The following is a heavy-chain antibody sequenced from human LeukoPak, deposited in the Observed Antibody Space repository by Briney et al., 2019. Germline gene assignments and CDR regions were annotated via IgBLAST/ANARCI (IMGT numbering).Heavy chain of an antibody. J-gene: IGHJ6*03. CDR1: GFTFSSYA. CDR3: AKTYSDFWSGYYTVDYYMDV. Sequence: GGSLRLSCAACGFTFSSYAMSWVRQAPGKGLEWVSAISGSGGSTYYADSVKGRFTISRDNSKNTLYLQMNSLRAEDTAVYYCAKTYSDFWSGYYTVDYYMDVWGKGTAVTVSS. CDR2: ISGSGGST. V-gene: IGHV3-23*01. D-gene: IGHD3-3*01.